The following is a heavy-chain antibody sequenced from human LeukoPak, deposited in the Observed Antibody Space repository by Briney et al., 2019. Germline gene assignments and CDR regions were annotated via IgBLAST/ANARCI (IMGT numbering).Heavy chain of an antibody. CDR3: AKGGGGYLDY. Sequence: AGGSLRLSCAAAGFTFSSYGMNWVRQAPGKGLEWVSAIRGSGGSTYYADSVKGRFTISRDNSKDTLYVQMNSLRAEDTAVYYCAKGGGGYLDYWGQGTLVTVSS. D-gene: IGHD3-10*01. CDR2: IRGSGGST. CDR1: GFTFSSYG. J-gene: IGHJ4*02. V-gene: IGHV3-23*01.